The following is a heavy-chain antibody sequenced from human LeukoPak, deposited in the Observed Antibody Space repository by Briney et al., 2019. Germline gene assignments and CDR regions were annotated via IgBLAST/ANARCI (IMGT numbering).Heavy chain of an antibody. D-gene: IGHD3-10*01. CDR3: ARSITMVRGVNTHFDY. V-gene: IGHV1-3*01. J-gene: IGHJ4*02. CDR2: INAGNGNT. CDR1: GYTCTSYA. Sequence: ASVKVSCKASGYTCTSYAMHWVRQAPGQRLEWMGWINAGNGNTKYSQKFQGRVTITRDTSASTAYMELSSLRSEDTAVYYCARSITMVRGVNTHFDYWGQGTLVTVSS.